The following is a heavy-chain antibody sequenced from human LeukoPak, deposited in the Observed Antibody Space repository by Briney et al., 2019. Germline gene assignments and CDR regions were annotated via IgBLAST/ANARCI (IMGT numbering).Heavy chain of an antibody. CDR2: INPNSDGT. J-gene: IGHJ4*02. CDR3: AREIPDTYYYDSSGYNYFDY. V-gene: IGHV1-2*02. Sequence: ASVKVSCKASGYTFTGYYMHWVRQAPGQGPEWMGWINPNSDGTNYAQKFQGRVTMTRDTSISTAYMELSRLRSDDTAVYYCAREIPDTYYYDSSGYNYFDYWGQGTLVTVSS. CDR1: GYTFTGYY. D-gene: IGHD3-22*01.